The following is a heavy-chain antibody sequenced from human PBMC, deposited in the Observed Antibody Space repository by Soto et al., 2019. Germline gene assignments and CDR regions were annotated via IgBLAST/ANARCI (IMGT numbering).Heavy chain of an antibody. Sequence: SVKVSCKXSGFTFTSSAVQWVRQARGQRLEWIGWIVVGSGNTNYAQKFQERVTITRDMSTSTAYMELSSLRSEDTAVYYCAAFSQLSSGWLGNWFDPWGQRTLVTVSS. CDR3: AAFSQLSSGWLGNWFDP. J-gene: IGHJ5*02. V-gene: IGHV1-58*01. CDR1: GFTFTSSA. CDR2: IVVGSGNT. D-gene: IGHD6-19*01.